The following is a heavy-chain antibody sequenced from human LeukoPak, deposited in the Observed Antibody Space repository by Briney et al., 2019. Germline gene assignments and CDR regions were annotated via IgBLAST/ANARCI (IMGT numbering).Heavy chain of an antibody. CDR2: IDGSGRST. D-gene: IGHD3-16*01. CDR1: GFTFGSYA. J-gene: IGHJ4*02. CDR3: MKDVALGWVDY. V-gene: IGHV3-64D*06. Sequence: GGSLRLSCSASGFTFGSYAMHWVRQAPGKGLEYVSAIDGSGRSTYYADSVKGRFTISRDNSKNTLSLQMSSVRPEDTAVYYCMKDVALGWVDYWGQGTLVTVSS.